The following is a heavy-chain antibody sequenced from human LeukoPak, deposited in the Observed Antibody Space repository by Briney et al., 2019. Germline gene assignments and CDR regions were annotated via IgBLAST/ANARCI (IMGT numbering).Heavy chain of an antibody. CDR3: ARLMAPLTQYYFDY. J-gene: IGHJ4*02. CDR1: GFSLSTSGVG. Sequence: SGPTLVKPTQTLTLTCTFSGFSLSTSGVGVGWIRQPPGKGLEWIGNIDYSGSTYYNPSLKSRFTISVDTSKNQFSLKLSSATAADTAVYYCARLMAPLTQYYFDYWGQGTLVTVPS. CDR2: IDYSGST. V-gene: IGHV4-39*01. D-gene: IGHD3-16*01.